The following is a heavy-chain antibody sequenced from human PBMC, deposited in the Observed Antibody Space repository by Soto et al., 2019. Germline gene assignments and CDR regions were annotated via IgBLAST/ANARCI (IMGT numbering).Heavy chain of an antibody. V-gene: IGHV4-31*03. CDR3: ARDWGLREPSYYGMDV. CDR1: GGSMSTGDFY. Sequence: SETLSLTCTVYGGSMSTGDFYWSWIRQHPGKGLEWIGYIYNSGSTYYNPSLKSRVTISVDTSKNQFSLKLSSVTAADTAVYYCARDWGLREPSYYGMDVWGQGTTVTVSS. J-gene: IGHJ6*02. CDR2: IYNSGST. D-gene: IGHD7-27*01.